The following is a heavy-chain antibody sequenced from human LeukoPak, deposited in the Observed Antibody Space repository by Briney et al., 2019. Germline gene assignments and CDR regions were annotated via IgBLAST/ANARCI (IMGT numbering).Heavy chain of an antibody. Sequence: SETLSLTCTVSGDSISSNNYFWGWICQPPGKGLEWIGEISYNGNTYYNPSLKSRVTISVDTSKNQFSLKLSSVTAADTAVYYCARGRIFMVRGVIKNYFDYWGQGTLVTVSS. CDR1: GDSISSNNYF. CDR3: ARGRIFMVRGVIKNYFDY. CDR2: ISYNGNT. V-gene: IGHV4-39*07. D-gene: IGHD3-10*01. J-gene: IGHJ4*02.